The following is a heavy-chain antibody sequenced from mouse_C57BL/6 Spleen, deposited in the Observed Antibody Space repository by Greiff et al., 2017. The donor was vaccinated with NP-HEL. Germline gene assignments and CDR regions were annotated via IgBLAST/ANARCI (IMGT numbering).Heavy chain of an antibody. V-gene: IGHV1-78*01. D-gene: IGHD2-2*01. CDR3: ARPFAMVTLPFAY. CDR1: GYTFTDHT. J-gene: IGHJ3*01. CDR2: IYPRDGST. Sequence: VQLQQSDAELVKPGASVKISCKVSGYTFTDHTIHWMKQRTEQGLEWIGYIYPRDGSTKYNEKFKGKATLTADKSSSTAYMKLNSLTSEDSAVYYCARPFAMVTLPFAYWGQWTLVTVSA.